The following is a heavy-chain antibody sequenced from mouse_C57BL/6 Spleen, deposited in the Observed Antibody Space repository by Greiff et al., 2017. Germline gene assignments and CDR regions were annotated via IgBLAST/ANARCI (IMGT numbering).Heavy chain of an antibody. V-gene: IGHV5-17*01. CDR3: ARPSDYYAMDY. J-gene: IGHJ4*01. Sequence: EVQLVESGGGLVKPGGSLKLSCAASGFTFSDYGMHWVRQAPEKGLEWVAYISSGSSTIYYADTVKGRFTFSRDNAKNTLFLQMTSVRSEDTAMYYCARPSDYYAMDYWGQGTSVTVSS. CDR1: GFTFSDYG. CDR2: ISSGSSTI.